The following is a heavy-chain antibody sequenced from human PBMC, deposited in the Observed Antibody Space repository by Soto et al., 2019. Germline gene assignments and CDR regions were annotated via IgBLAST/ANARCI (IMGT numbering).Heavy chain of an antibody. V-gene: IGHV4-39*02. CDR2: ISYSGST. CDR3: ARKRGISGDYDWFDP. Sequence: SETLSLTCTVSGGSISGNDYYWGWIRQPPGKGLEWIGTISYSGSTYYNPSLKSRVTISVDTSKNHFSLKLSSVTAADTAVYYCARKRGISGDYDWFDPWGQGTLVTVSS. CDR1: GGSISGNDYY. D-gene: IGHD4-17*01. J-gene: IGHJ5*02.